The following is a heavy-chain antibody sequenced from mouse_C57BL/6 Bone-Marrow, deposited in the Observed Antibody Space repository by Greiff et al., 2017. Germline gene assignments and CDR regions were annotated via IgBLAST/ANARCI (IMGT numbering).Heavy chain of an antibody. J-gene: IGHJ4*01. Sequence: QVQLQQPGAELVMPGASVKLSCKASGYTFTSYWMHWVKQRPGQGLEWIGEIDPSDSYTNYNQKFKGKSTLTVDKSSSTAYMQLSSLTSEDSAVYDCAREDGYYYAMDYWGQGTSVTVSS. V-gene: IGHV1-69*01. D-gene: IGHD2-3*01. CDR1: GYTFTSYW. CDR2: IDPSDSYT. CDR3: AREDGYYYAMDY.